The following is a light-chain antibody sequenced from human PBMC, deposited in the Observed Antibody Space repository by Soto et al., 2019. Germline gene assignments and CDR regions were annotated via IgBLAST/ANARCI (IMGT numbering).Light chain of an antibody. Sequence: DIQLTQTPSTLSASVRDRVAITCRASQSISSWLAWYQQKPGKAPKLLIYKASSLESGVPSRFSGSGSGTEFTLTISSLQPDDFATYYCQQYNSYSLPFGGVGKVDIK. CDR1: QSISSW. V-gene: IGKV1-5*03. CDR3: QQYNSYSLP. CDR2: KAS. J-gene: IGKJ4*01.